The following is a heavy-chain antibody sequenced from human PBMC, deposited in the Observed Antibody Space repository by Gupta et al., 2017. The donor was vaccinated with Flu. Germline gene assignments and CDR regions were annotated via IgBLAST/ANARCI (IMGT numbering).Heavy chain of an antibody. V-gene: IGHV3-49*03. Sequence: EVQLVESGGGLVQPGRSLSLSCTVSGPPFGHYAMGWYRQAPGTGLGWVGFIRNKVYGETPEYAASVKGRFTISRDDSKSIAYLQMNSLKTEDTAVYYCTRNRGCSSTSCYVGGDYWGQGTLVTVSS. CDR2: IRNKVYGETP. J-gene: IGHJ4*02. CDR1: GPPFGHYA. D-gene: IGHD2-2*01. CDR3: TRNRGCSSTSCYVGGDY.